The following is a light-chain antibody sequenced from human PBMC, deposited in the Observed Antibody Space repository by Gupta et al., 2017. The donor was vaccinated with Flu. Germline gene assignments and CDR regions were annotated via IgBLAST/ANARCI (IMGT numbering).Light chain of an antibody. CDR1: NSNIGAGFD. J-gene: IGLJ3*02. V-gene: IGLV1-40*01. Sequence: QSVLTQPPSVSGAPGQKVIISCTGRNSNIGAGFDVHWYQHLPGRGPTRLIFGNINRPSGVPDRFSGSKAGTSASLAITGLQAEDEADYYCQSYDASLGGWVFGGGTKLTVL. CDR3: QSYDASLGGWV. CDR2: GNI.